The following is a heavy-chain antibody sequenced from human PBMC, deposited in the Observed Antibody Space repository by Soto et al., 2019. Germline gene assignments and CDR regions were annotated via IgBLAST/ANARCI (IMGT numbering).Heavy chain of an antibody. Sequence: QVQLVQSGAEVKKPGASVKVSCKASGYTFTSYGISWVRQAPGQGLEWMGWISAYNGNTNYAQKLQGRDTMTTDTSTSTAYMELRSLRSDDTAVYYCARDKGAYCSGGSCYLGMDVWGQGTTVTVSS. CDR1: GYTFTSYG. CDR2: ISAYNGNT. V-gene: IGHV1-18*01. CDR3: ARDKGAYCSGGSCYLGMDV. J-gene: IGHJ6*02. D-gene: IGHD2-15*01.